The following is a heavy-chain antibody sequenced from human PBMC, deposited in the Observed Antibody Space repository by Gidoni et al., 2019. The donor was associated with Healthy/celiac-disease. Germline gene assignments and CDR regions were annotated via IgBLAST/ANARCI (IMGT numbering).Heavy chain of an antibody. Sequence: QVQLVESGGGVVQPGRSLRLSCAASGFTFSSYGMHWVRQAPGKGLEWVAVIWYDGSNKYYADSVKGRFTISRDNSKNTLYLQMNSLRAEDTAVYYCARANWDCSSTSCPLYGMDVWGQGTTVTVSS. V-gene: IGHV3-33*01. CDR2: IWYDGSNK. J-gene: IGHJ6*02. CDR1: GFTFSSYG. CDR3: ARANWDCSSTSCPLYGMDV. D-gene: IGHD2-2*01.